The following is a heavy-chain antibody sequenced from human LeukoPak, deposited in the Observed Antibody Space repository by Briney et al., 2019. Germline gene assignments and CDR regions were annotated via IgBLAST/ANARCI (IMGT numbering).Heavy chain of an antibody. J-gene: IGHJ4*02. CDR3: ATVLGAPGTDRSRYFDY. Sequence: ASVKVSCKASGNTFTSYDINWVRQATGQGLEWMGWVSLNSGNTGYAQKFQGRVTMTRNTSISTAYMELSSLRSEDTAVYYCATVLGAPGTDRSRYFDYWGQGTLVTVSS. V-gene: IGHV1-8*01. CDR2: VSLNSGNT. D-gene: IGHD1/OR15-1a*01. CDR1: GNTFTSYD.